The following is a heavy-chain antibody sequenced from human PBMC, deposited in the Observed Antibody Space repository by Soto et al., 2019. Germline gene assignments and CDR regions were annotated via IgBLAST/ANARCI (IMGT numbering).Heavy chain of an antibody. V-gene: IGHV4-4*08. D-gene: IGHD3-10*01. CDR2: VYSSGST. J-gene: IGHJ5*02. Sequence: PSETLSLTCTVSGGSIRNYYWSWIRQPPGKGLEWIGYVYSSGSTHYNPSLQSRVTTSADTSKNQVSLKLSSVTAADTAVYYCARVWFRETSSTHPWGTAPLVTVSS. CDR1: GGSIRNYY. CDR3: ARVWFRETSSTHP.